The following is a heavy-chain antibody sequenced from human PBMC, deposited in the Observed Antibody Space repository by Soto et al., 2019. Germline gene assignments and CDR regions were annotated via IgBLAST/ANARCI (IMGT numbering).Heavy chain of an antibody. CDR1: GGSFSGYY. Sequence: PSETLSLTCAVYGGSFSGYYWSWIRQPPGKGLEWIGEINHSGSTNYNPSLKSRVTISVDTSKNQFSLKLSSVTAADTAVYYCARVYFGSGWYENWFDPWGQGTLVTVS. CDR3: ARVYFGSGWYENWFDP. CDR2: INHSGST. J-gene: IGHJ5*02. D-gene: IGHD6-19*01. V-gene: IGHV4-34*01.